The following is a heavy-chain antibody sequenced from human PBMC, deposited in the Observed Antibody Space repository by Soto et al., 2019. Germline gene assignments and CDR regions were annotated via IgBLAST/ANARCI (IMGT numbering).Heavy chain of an antibody. Sequence: PSETLSLTCAVYGGSFSGYYWSWIRQPPGKGLEWIGEINHSGSTNYNPSLKSRVTISVDTSKNQFSLKLSSVTAADTAVYYCAREKLVFGVVIRLGHYYYGMDVWGQVPTVTVSS. J-gene: IGHJ6*02. CDR2: INHSGST. V-gene: IGHV4-34*01. CDR3: AREKLVFGVVIRLGHYYYGMDV. D-gene: IGHD3-3*01. CDR1: GGSFSGYY.